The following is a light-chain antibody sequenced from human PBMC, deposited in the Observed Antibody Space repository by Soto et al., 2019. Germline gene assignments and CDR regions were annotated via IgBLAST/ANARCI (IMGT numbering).Light chain of an antibody. CDR2: GAS. Sequence: EIVLTQSPGTLSLSPGERATLSCRASQSVSSSYLAWYQQKPGQAPRLLIYGASSRATGIPDRFSGSGSGTDFTLTISRLEPEDFAVCYCQQYGKTFGGGTKV. V-gene: IGKV3-20*01. J-gene: IGKJ4*01. CDR3: QQYGKT. CDR1: QSVSSSY.